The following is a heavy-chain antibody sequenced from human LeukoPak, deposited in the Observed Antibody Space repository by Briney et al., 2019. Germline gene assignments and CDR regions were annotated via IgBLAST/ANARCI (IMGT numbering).Heavy chain of an antibody. V-gene: IGHV4-39*01. D-gene: IGHD2-15*01. CDR2: IYYTGNT. CDR1: GVSISSSNSY. Sequence: SETLSLTCTVSGVSISSSNSYWGWIRQPPGKGLEWIGSIYYTGNTYYNASLKSRVTISIDTPNNQISLRLISVTATDTAMYYCARHDGGSCLVGWFDPWGQGTLVTVSS. J-gene: IGHJ5*02. CDR3: ARHDGGSCLVGWFDP.